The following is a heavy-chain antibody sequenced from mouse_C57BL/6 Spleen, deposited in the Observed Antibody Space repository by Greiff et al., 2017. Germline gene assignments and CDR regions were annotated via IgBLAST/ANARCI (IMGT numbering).Heavy chain of an antibody. V-gene: IGHV1-61*01. CDR1: GYTFTSYW. J-gene: IGHJ3*01. Sequence: QVQLKQPGAELVRPGSSVKLSCKASGYTFTSYWMDWVKQRPGQGLEWIGNIYPSDSETHYNQKFKDKATLTVDKSSSTASMQLSSLTAEDSAVYYCARGGYYGSSWFAYWGEGTLVTVSA. CDR2: IYPSDSET. D-gene: IGHD2-1*01. CDR3: ARGGYYGSSWFAY.